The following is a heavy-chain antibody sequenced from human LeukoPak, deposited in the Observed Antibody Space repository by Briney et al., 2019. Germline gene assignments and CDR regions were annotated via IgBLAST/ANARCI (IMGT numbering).Heavy chain of an antibody. CDR3: ATGIVPGEFDY. V-gene: IGHV1-24*01. CDR2: FDPEDGET. CDR1: GHTLTQLS. J-gene: IGHJ4*02. D-gene: IGHD2-21*01. Sequence: GASVKVSGKLSGHTLTQLSMHWVRQAPGKGLEWMGGFDPEDGETIYAQKFQGRVTMTEDTSTDTAYMELSSLRSEDTAVYYCATGIVPGEFDYWGQGTLVNGSS.